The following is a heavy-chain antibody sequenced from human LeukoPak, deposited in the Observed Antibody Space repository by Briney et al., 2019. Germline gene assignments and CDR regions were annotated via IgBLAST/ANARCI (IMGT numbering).Heavy chain of an antibody. CDR3: AREGKTDCSSTSCYPLDV. CDR1: GFTFSSYS. J-gene: IGHJ6*04. V-gene: IGHV3-21*01. Sequence: GGSLRLSCAASGFTFSSYSMNWVRQAPGKWLEWVSSISSSSSYIYYADSVKGRFTISRDNAKNSLYLQMNSLRAEDTAVYYCAREGKTDCSSTSCYPLDVWGKGTTVTVSS. CDR2: ISSSSSYI. D-gene: IGHD2-2*01.